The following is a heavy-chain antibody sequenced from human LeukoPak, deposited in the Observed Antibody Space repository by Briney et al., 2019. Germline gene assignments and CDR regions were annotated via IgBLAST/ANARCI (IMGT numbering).Heavy chain of an antibody. D-gene: IGHD3-3*01. CDR1: GGSISNYY. Sequence: SETLSLTCTVSGGSISNYYWSWIRQPAGKGLEWIGRIYTSGSTNYNPSLKCRVTMSVDTSNNQISLKLTSVTAADTALYYCTRAGTPYDFWSGSQFDPWGQGILVTVSS. CDR3: TRAGTPYDFWSGSQFDP. CDR2: IYTSGST. V-gene: IGHV4-4*07. J-gene: IGHJ5*02.